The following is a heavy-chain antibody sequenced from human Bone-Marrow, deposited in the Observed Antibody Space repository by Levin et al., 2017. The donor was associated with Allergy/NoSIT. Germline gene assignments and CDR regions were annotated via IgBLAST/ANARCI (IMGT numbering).Heavy chain of an antibody. CDR3: VAFLPTTTTPFDY. J-gene: IGHJ4*02. Sequence: PGGSLRLSCAASGFTVSNNYMSWVRQAPGKGLEWVSLIYSGGTTYYADSVKGRFSISRDNSKNTLYLQMNTLRAEDTAVYYCVAFLPTTTTPFDYWGQGTLVTVSS. CDR2: IYSGGTT. CDR1: GFTVSNNY. D-gene: IGHD4-11*01. V-gene: IGHV3-53*01.